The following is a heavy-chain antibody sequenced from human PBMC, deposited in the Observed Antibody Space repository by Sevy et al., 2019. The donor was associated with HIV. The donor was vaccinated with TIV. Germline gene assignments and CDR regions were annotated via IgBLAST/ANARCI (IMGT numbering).Heavy chain of an antibody. J-gene: IGHJ5*02. CDR3: AKDLVETEDKNAFAP. V-gene: IGHV3-23*01. CDR1: GFTLSSYA. CDR2: ISISGADK. Sequence: GGSLRLSCAASGFTLSSYAMSWVRQAPGKGLEWVSSISISGADKYYADSVKGRFTLSRDNSQNRLYLQMNSLRAEDTALYYCAKDLVETEDKNAFAPWGQGTLVTVSS. D-gene: IGHD2-8*02.